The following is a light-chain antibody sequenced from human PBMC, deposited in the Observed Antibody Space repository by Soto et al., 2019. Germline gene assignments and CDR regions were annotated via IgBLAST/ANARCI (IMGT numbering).Light chain of an antibody. CDR1: QSVSNN. J-gene: IGKJ5*01. CDR3: QQHNNWPPIT. V-gene: IGKV3-15*01. CDR2: GSS. Sequence: EIVMTQSPATLSVSPGERVPLSCRARQSVSNNLVWYQQKPGQAPRLLMYGSSIRATGIPARFSGSGSGTEFTLTISSLQSEDFAVYYCQQHNNWPPITFGQGTRLEIK.